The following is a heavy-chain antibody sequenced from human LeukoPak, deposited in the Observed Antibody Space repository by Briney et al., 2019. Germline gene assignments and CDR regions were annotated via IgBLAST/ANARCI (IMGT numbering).Heavy chain of an antibody. CDR3: ASSISYYDFWSGYPRWFDP. J-gene: IGHJ5*02. CDR1: GGSISSGGYS. Sequence: SQTLSLTCTVSGGSISSGGYSWSWIRQHPGKGLEWIGYIYYSGSTYYNPSLKSRVTISVDTSKNQFSLKLSSVTAADTAVYYCASSISYYDFWSGYPRWFDPWGQGTLVTVSS. D-gene: IGHD3-3*01. CDR2: IYYSGST. V-gene: IGHV4-31*03.